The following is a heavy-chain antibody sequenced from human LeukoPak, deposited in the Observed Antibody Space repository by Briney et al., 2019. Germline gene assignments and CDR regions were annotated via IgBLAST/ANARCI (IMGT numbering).Heavy chain of an antibody. D-gene: IGHD3-22*01. CDR2: ISYDGSNK. CDR1: GFTFSSYA. V-gene: IGHV3-30-3*01. Sequence: RGSLRLSCAASGFTFSSYAMHWVRQAPGKGLEWVAVISYDGSNKYYADSVKGRFTISRDNSKNTLYLQMNSLRAEDTAVYYCANNYYDSSGYYMVGYWGQGTLVTVSS. CDR3: ANNYYDSSGYYMVGY. J-gene: IGHJ4*02.